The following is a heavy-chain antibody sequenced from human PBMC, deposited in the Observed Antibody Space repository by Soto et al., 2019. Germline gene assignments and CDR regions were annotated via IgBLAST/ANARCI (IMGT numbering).Heavy chain of an antibody. V-gene: IGHV4-34*01. Sequence: SETLSLTCAVYGGSFSGYYWSWLRQPPGKGLEWIGEINHSGSTNYNPSLKSRVTISVDTAKNQFSLKLSSVTAADTAVYYCARVGRTYYDFWSGHLAYYFDYWGQGTLVTVSS. D-gene: IGHD3-3*01. J-gene: IGHJ4*02. CDR2: INHSGST. CDR1: GGSFSGYY. CDR3: ARVGRTYYDFWSGHLAYYFDY.